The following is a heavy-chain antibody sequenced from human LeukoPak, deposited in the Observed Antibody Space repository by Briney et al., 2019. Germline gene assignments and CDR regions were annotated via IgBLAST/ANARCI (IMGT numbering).Heavy chain of an antibody. CDR1: GGSISSYY. CDR2: IYYSGST. CDR3: ARDSTVVTPLDAFDI. J-gene: IGHJ3*02. Sequence: SETLSLTCTVSGGSISSYYWSWIRQPPGKGLEWIGYIYYSGSTNYNPSLKSRVTISVDTSKNQFSLKLSSVTAADTAVYYCARDSTVVTPLDAFDIWGQGTMVTVSS. D-gene: IGHD4-23*01. V-gene: IGHV4-59*01.